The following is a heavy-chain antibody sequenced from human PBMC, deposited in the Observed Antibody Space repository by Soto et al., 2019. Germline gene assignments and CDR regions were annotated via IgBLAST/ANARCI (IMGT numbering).Heavy chain of an antibody. Sequence: SETLSLTCSVSGASVSSGSFYWSWIRQPPGKGLEWIGFIYNNETFNYNPSLKSRVTLSVDTSKHQFSLKLSSVTAADTAVYYCERVPIRYSSSHNFDSWGQGALVTVSS. J-gene: IGHJ4*02. D-gene: IGHD6-19*01. CDR2: IYNNETF. CDR3: ERVPIRYSSSHNFDS. CDR1: GASVSSGSFY. V-gene: IGHV4-61*01.